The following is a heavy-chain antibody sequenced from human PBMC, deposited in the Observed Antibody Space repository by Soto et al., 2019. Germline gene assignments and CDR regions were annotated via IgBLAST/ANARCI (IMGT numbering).Heavy chain of an antibody. CDR2: INPNSGGT. J-gene: IGHJ3*02. V-gene: IGHV1-2*04. D-gene: IGHD3-10*01. CDR3: ARGITMVRGVLLDAFDI. Sequence: ASVKVSCKASGYTFTGYYMHWVRQAPGQGLEWMGWINPNSGGTNYAQKFQGWVTMTRDTSISTAYMELSRLRSDDTAVYYCARGITMVRGVLLDAFDIWGQGTMVTVS. CDR1: GYTFTGYY.